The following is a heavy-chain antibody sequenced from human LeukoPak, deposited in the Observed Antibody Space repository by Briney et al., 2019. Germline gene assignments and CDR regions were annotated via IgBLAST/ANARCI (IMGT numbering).Heavy chain of an antibody. V-gene: IGHV3-23*01. CDR1: GFTFSSYA. CDR3: ARFYDSSGFYYFDY. J-gene: IGHJ4*02. CDR2: ISDSGGTT. Sequence: GGSLRLSCTASGFTFSSYAMTWVRQAPGKGLEWVSGISDSGGTTDYADSVKGRFTISRDNSKNSLYLQMNSLRAEDTAVYYCARFYDSSGFYYFDYWGQGTLVTVSS. D-gene: IGHD3-22*01.